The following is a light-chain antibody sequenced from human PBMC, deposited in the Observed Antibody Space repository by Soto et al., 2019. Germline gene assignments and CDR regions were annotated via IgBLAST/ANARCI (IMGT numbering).Light chain of an antibody. J-gene: IGKJ4*01. CDR2: GAS. CDR1: QGVRSD. V-gene: IGKV3-15*01. CDR3: QQYNNLPRT. Sequence: EIAMTQSPDTLSVSPGDRATLSCRASQGVRSDLAWYQQKAGQSPRLLIYGASTRATDIPARFSGSGSGTEFTLTISSLQYDDYEVYYCQQYNNLPRTLGGGTKVDIK.